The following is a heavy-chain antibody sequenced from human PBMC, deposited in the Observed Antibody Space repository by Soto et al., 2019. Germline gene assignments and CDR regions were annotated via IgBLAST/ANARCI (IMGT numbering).Heavy chain of an antibody. CDR2: IKSKTDGSTT. J-gene: IGHJ4*02. V-gene: IGHV3-15*01. CDR1: GFTFINAW. CDR3: TTQGLTTVTYFGY. Sequence: GSLRLSCAASGFTFINAWMNWVRQAPGKGLEWVGRIKSKTDGSTTDYAAPVKGRFTISRDDSRNSLYLQMNSLKTEDTAVYYCTTQGLTTVTYFGYWGQGTRCTVAS. D-gene: IGHD4-17*01.